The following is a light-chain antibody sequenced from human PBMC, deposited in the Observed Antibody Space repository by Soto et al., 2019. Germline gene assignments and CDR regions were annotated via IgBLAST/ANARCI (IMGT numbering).Light chain of an antibody. J-gene: IGKJ5*01. CDR1: QSITSD. CDR3: QQYNKWPQT. V-gene: IGKV3-15*01. CDR2: GAS. Sequence: EIVMTPSPATLSVSPVERATLSCRASQSITSDLAWYQHKPGQTPRLLIHGASNRATGIPARFSGVGSGTEFTLTISSLQSEDFAVYYCQQYNKWPQTFGQGTRLEIK.